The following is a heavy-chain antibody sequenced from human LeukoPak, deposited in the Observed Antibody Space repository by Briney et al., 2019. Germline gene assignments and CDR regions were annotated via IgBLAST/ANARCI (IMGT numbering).Heavy chain of an antibody. D-gene: IGHD1-26*01. Sequence: SETLSLTCTVSGGSISSSAYYWGWIRQPPGKGLEWIGSVYYSGSNSYNPPLKSRATISVDTSKTQFSLMVSSVTAADTAEYYCARGQYSGSCFDTRGEGSLVTVS. CDR2: VYYSGSN. CDR1: GGSISSSAYY. CDR3: ARGQYSGSCFDT. V-gene: IGHV4-39*07. J-gene: IGHJ4*02.